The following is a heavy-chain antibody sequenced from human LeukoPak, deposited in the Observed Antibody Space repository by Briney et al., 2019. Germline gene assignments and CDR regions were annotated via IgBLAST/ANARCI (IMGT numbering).Heavy chain of an antibody. J-gene: IGHJ3*02. V-gene: IGHV1-69*04. Sequence: ASVKVSCKASGGTFSSYAISWVRQAPGQGLEWMGRIIPILGIANYAQKFQGRVTITADKSTSTAYMELSSLRSEDTAVYYCARGDEGGAFDIWGQGTMVTASS. CDR1: GGTFSSYA. CDR3: ARGDEGGAFDI. CDR2: IIPILGIA.